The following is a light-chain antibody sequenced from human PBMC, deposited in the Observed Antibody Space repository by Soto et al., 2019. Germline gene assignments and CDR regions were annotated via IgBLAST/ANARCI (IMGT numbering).Light chain of an antibody. V-gene: IGLV4-69*01. CDR2: VNYDGSH. CDR3: QTWDTGIRV. J-gene: IGLJ2*01. CDR1: SGHGDYG. Sequence: QPVLTQSPSASASLGASVKLTCNLSSGHGDYGIAWHQQKPEKGPRYLMKVNYDGSHDKGDGIPDRFSGSSSGAERYLTISSLQSEDEADYYCQTWDTGIRVFGGGTKLTVL.